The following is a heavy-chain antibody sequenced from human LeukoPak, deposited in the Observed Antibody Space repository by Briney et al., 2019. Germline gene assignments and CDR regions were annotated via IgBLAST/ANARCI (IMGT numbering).Heavy chain of an antibody. CDR2: IYYSGST. V-gene: IGHV4-59*08. CDR1: GGSISSYY. J-gene: IGHJ6*02. D-gene: IGHD5-12*01. CDR3: ARHIVATSYYGMDV. Sequence: SETLSLTCTVSGGSISSYYWSWIWQPPGKGLEWIGYIYYSGSTNYNPSLKSRVTISVDTSKNQFSLKLSSVTAADTAVYYCARHIVATSYYGMDVWGQGTTVTVSS.